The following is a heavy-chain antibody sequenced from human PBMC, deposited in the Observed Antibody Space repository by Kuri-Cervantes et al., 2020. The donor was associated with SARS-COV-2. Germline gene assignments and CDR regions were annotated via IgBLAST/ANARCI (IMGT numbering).Heavy chain of an antibody. CDR2: ISESGGVT. V-gene: IGHV3-23*01. CDR3: ARDDRAGHFDV. Sequence: GGSLRLSCAASGFIFSSYGMNWVRQAPGKGLEWVSTISESGGVTYYADSVMGRFTILRDNSKNTLYLQMNSLRADDTAVYYCARDDRAGHFDVWGQGTMVTVSS. CDR1: GFIFSSYG. J-gene: IGHJ3*01. D-gene: IGHD3-10*01.